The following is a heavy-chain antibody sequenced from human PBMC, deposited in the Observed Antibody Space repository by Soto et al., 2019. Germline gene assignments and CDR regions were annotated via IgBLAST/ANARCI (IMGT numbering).Heavy chain of an antibody. CDR3: ARGSRHDYGDYGSLGY. CDR2: ISSSSSTI. CDR1: GFTFSSYS. V-gene: IGHV3-48*02. D-gene: IGHD4-17*01. J-gene: IGHJ4*02. Sequence: EVQLVESGGGLVQPGGSLRLSCAASGFTFSSYSMNWVRQAPGKGLEWVSYISSSSSTIYYADSVKGRFTISRDNAKNSLYLQMNSLRDEDTAVYYCARGSRHDYGDYGSLGYWGQGTLVTVSS.